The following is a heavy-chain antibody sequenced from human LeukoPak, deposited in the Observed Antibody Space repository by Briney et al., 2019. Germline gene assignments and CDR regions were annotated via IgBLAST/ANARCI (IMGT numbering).Heavy chain of an antibody. Sequence: GGSLRLSCAASGFTFSSYGMHWVRQAPGKGLEWVAVISYDGSNKYYADSVKGRFTISRDNSKNTLYLQMNSLRAEDTAVYYCARGVGPRGVVVVAATWGQGTLVTVSS. D-gene: IGHD2-15*01. CDR1: GFTFSSYG. CDR3: ARGVGPRGVVVVAAT. J-gene: IGHJ4*02. CDR2: ISYDGSNK. V-gene: IGHV3-30*03.